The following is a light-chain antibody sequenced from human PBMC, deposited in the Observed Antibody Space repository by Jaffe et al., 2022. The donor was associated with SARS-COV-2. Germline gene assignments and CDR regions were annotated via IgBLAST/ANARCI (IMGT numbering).Light chain of an antibody. CDR2: WAS. J-gene: IGKJ2*01. V-gene: IGKV4-1*01. CDR1: QSIFYSLDGKNY. Sequence: DIVMTQSPDSLAVSLGERATINCKSSQSIFYSLDGKNYLAWYQQKPGQPPKLLIYWASTRESGVPDRFSGSGSGTDFTLTISSLQAEDVAVYYCQHYYSSPYTFGPGTKLEIK. CDR3: QHYYSSPYT.